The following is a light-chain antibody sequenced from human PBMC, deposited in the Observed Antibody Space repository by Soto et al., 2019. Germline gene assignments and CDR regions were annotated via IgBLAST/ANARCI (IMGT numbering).Light chain of an antibody. CDR2: DAS. Sequence: EIVLTQSPATLSLSPGERATLSCRASQSVTSYLAWYQQKPGQAPRLLIYDASSRATCIPARFSSSGSGTDFTLPISSLEPEDFAVYYCQQRSNWPLTFGGGTKVEI. CDR1: QSVTSY. J-gene: IGKJ4*01. CDR3: QQRSNWPLT. V-gene: IGKV3-11*01.